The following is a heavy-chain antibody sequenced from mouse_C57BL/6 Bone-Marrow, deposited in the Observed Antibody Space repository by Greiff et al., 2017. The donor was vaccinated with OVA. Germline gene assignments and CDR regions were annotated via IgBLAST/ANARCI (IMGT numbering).Heavy chain of an antibody. Sequence: VQLQQPGTELVKPGASVKLSCKASGYTFTSYWMHWVKQRPGQGLEWIGNINPSNGGTNYNEKCKSKATLTVDKSSSTAYMQLNSLTSEDSAVYYCARRDGNYEAWFAYWGQGTLVTVSA. CDR2: INPSNGGT. D-gene: IGHD2-1*01. J-gene: IGHJ3*01. CDR1: GYTFTSYW. CDR3: ARRDGNYEAWFAY. V-gene: IGHV1-53*01.